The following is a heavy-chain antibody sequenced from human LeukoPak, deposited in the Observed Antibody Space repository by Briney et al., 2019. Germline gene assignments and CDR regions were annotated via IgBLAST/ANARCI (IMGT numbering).Heavy chain of an antibody. J-gene: IGHJ4*02. CDR1: GFTFSGSA. V-gene: IGHV3-73*01. Sequence: GGSLRLSCAASGFTFSGSAMHWVRQASGKGLEWVGRIRSKANSYATAYAASVKGRFTISRDNSKNTLYLQMNSLRAEDTAVYYCAKDSGSSGYDSFDYWGQGTLVTVSS. CDR3: AKDSGSSGYDSFDY. CDR2: IRSKANSYAT. D-gene: IGHD5-12*01.